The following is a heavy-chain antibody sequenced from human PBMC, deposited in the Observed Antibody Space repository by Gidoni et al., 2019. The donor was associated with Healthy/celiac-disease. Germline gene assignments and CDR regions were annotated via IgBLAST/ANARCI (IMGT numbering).Heavy chain of an antibody. D-gene: IGHD6-19*01. CDR1: GFTFSSYA. CDR2: ISGSGGST. J-gene: IGHJ4*02. V-gene: IGHV3-23*01. CDR3: AKAHSSGRGVGGD. Sequence: EVQLLESGGGLVQPGGSLGLSCAASGFTFSSYAMSWVRQAPGKGLEWVSAISGSGGSTYYADSVKGRFTISRDNSKNTLYLQMNSLRAEDTAVYYCAKAHSSGRGVGGDWGQGTLVTVSS.